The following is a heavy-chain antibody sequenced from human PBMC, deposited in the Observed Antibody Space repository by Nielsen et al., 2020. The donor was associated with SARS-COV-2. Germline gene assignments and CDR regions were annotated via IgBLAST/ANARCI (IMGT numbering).Heavy chain of an antibody. CDR1: ENTFTDRY. CDR2: VTPFNGNT. CDR3: ATARDFYAALDV. D-gene: IGHD2/OR15-2a*01. Sequence: SVKVSCNASENTFTDRYVHWVRQAPGQGLEWMAWVTPFNGNTKYAQQLQDRVTVTKDRSLRTVYMELSSLKIEDTGTYYCATARDFYAALDVWGQGTAATVSS. V-gene: IGHV1-45*01. J-gene: IGHJ6*02.